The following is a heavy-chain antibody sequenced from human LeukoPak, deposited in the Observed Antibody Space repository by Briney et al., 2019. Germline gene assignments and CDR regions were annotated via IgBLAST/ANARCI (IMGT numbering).Heavy chain of an antibody. Sequence: PSETLSLTCTVSGGSISSSSYYWGWIRQPPGKGLEWIGSIYYSGSTYYNPSLKSRVTISVDTSKNQFSLKLSSVTAADTAVYYCASDRYSGSYYAGVSYYWGQGTLVTVSS. J-gene: IGHJ4*02. D-gene: IGHD1-26*01. CDR3: ASDRYSGSYYAGVSYY. CDR2: IYYSGST. CDR1: GGSISSSSYY. V-gene: IGHV4-39*01.